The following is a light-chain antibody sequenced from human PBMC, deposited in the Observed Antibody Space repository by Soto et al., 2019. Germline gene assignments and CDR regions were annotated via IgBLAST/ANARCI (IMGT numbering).Light chain of an antibody. J-gene: IGKJ5*01. V-gene: IGKV3D-15*01. CDR2: GAS. CDR1: QSVNSN. CDR3: QQYNNWPTIT. Sequence: MTQSPSTLSASVGDRATLSCRASQSVNSNYLAWYQQKPGQAPRLLIYGASNRATGIPARFSGSGSGTEFTLTISSLQSEDFAVYYCQQYNNWPTITFGQGTRLEIK.